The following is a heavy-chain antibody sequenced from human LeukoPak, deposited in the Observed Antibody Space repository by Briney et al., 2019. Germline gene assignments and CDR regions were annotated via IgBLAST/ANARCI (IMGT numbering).Heavy chain of an antibody. CDR1: GFTFSNYW. D-gene: IGHD2-2*01. CDR2: IKQDGSEK. J-gene: IGHJ6*03. Sequence: GGSLRLSCAASGFTFSNYWMSWVRQAPGKGLEWVANIKQDGSEKYYVDSMKGRFTISSDNAKNLLYLQMNSLRAEDTAVYYCARIPAIYYYYMDVWGKGTTVTVSS. CDR3: ARIPAIYYYYMDV. V-gene: IGHV3-7*01.